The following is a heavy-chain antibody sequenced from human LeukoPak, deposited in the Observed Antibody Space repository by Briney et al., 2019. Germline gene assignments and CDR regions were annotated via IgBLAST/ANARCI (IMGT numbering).Heavy chain of an antibody. CDR2: INPSGGST. V-gene: IGHV1-46*01. CDR3: ARVGLSGQQLVHWFDP. CDR1: GYTFTSYY. Sequence: GASVKVSCKASGYTFTSYYMHWVRQAPGQGLEWMGIINPSGGSTSYAQKFQGRVTMTRDTSTSTVYMELSSLRSEDTAVYYCARVGLSGQQLVHWFDPWGQGTLVTVSS. D-gene: IGHD6-13*01. J-gene: IGHJ5*02.